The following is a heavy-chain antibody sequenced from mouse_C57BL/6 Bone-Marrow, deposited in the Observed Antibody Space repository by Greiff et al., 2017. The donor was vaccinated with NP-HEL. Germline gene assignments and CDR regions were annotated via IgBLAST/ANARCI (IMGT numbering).Heavy chain of an antibody. J-gene: IGHJ2*01. V-gene: IGHV14-4*01. D-gene: IGHD1-1*01. CDR3: TTGYYGSSYYFDY. CDR2: IDPENGDT. CDR1: GFNIKDDY. Sequence: DVKLVESGAELVRPGASVKLSCTASGFNIKDDYMHWVKQRPEQGLEWIGWIDPENGDTEYASKFQGKATITADTSSNTAYLQLSSLTSEDTAVYYCTTGYYGSSYYFDYWGQGTTLTVSS.